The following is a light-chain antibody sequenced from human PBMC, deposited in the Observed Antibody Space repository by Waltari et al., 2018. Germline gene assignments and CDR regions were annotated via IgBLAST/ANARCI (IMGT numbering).Light chain of an antibody. CDR1: STNTGSNQ. Sequence: SVLTQPPSASGTPGQRVTIPCSGSSTNTGSNQQYRYQHLPGMAPKLLIYRNDQRPSGVPDRFSGSKSCTSASLAISGLRSEDEPDYYCASWDDSLSGWVFGGGTKLTAL. CDR3: ASWDDSLSGWV. V-gene: IGLV1-47*01. CDR2: RND. J-gene: IGLJ3*02.